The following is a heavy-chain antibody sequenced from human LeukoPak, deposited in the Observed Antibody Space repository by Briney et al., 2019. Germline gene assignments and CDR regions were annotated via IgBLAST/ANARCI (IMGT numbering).Heavy chain of an antibody. V-gene: IGHV3-53*01. D-gene: IGHD6-6*01. CDR1: GFTVSSNY. CDR3: ASRSSSSHYYYYMDV. Sequence: GGSLRLSCAASGFTVSSNYMSWVRQAPGKGLEWVSVIYSGGSTYYADSVKGRFTISRDNSKNTLYLQMNSLRAEDTAVYYCASRSSSSHYYYYMDVWGKGTTVTVSS. J-gene: IGHJ6*03. CDR2: IYSGGST.